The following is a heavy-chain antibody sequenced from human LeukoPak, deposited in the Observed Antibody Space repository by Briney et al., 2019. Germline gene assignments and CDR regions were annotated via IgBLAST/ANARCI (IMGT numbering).Heavy chain of an antibody. CDR2: ISYDGSNK. J-gene: IGHJ4*02. CDR1: GFTFSSYA. Sequence: PGGSLRLSCAASGFTFSSYAMHWVRQAPGKGLEWVAVISYDGSNKYYADSVKGRFTISRDNSKNTLYLRMNSLRAEDTAVYYCARDHGGRDALYYFDYWGQGTLVTVSS. D-gene: IGHD3-16*01. V-gene: IGHV3-30*04. CDR3: ARDHGGRDALYYFDY.